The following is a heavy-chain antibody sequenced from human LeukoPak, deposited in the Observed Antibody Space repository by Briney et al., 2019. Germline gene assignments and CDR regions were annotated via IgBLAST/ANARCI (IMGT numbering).Heavy chain of an antibody. Sequence: ASVKVSCKASGYTFTGYYMHWVRQAPGQGLEWMGWINPNSGGTNYAQKFQGRVTMTRDTSISTAYMELSRLRSDDTAVYYCARDLSPCGGDCLNWYFDLWGRGTLVTVPS. CDR1: GYTFTGYY. D-gene: IGHD2-21*01. V-gene: IGHV1-2*02. CDR3: ARDLSPCGGDCLNWYFDL. J-gene: IGHJ2*01. CDR2: INPNSGGT.